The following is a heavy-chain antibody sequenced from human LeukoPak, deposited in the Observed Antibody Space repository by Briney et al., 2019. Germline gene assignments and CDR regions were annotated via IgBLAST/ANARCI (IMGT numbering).Heavy chain of an antibody. V-gene: IGHV1-2*02. Sequence: ASVKVSCKASGYTFTDYFMHWVRQAPGQGLEWMGWINPKTDDTHYAQKFQGRVTMTRDTSISTVYMDLSGLRSDDTAVYYCARTSGYSYGIDYWGHGTLVTVSS. CDR3: ARTSGYSYGIDY. CDR2: INPKTDDT. D-gene: IGHD5-18*01. J-gene: IGHJ4*01. CDR1: GYTFTDYF.